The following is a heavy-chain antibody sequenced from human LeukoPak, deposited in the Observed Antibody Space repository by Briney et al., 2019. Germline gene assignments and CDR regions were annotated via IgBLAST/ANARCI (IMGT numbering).Heavy chain of an antibody. CDR2: ISSSGSTI. J-gene: IGHJ4*02. V-gene: IGHV3-48*03. D-gene: IGHD6-19*01. Sequence: GGSLRLSCAACGFTFSSYEMNWVRQAPGKGLEWVSYISSSGSTIYYADSVKGRFTISRDNAKNSLYLQMNSLRAEDTAVYYCASGEQWLVRSTLDYWGQGTLVTVSS. CDR3: ASGEQWLVRSTLDY. CDR1: GFTFSSYE.